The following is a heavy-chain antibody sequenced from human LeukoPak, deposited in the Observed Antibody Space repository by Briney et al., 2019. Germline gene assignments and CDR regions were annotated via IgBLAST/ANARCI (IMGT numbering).Heavy chain of an antibody. CDR2: INHSGST. V-gene: IGHV4-34*01. CDR3: ARGRVYYYDSSGYFYFDY. D-gene: IGHD3-22*01. Sequence: SETLSLTCAVYGGSFSGYYWSWIRQPPGKGLEWIGEINHSGSTNYNPSLKSRVTISVDTSKNQFSLKLSSVTAADTAVYYCARGRVYYYDSSGYFYFDYWGQGTLVAVSS. J-gene: IGHJ4*02. CDR1: GGSFSGYY.